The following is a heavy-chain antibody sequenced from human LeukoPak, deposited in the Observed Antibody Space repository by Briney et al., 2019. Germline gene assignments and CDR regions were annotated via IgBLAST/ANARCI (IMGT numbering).Heavy chain of an antibody. CDR3: ARQRQWLDIDY. CDR1: GYSISSGYY. D-gene: IGHD6-19*01. J-gene: IGHJ4*02. CDR2: IYHSGST. Sequence: SETLSLTCTVSGYSISSGYYWGWIRQPPGKGLEWIGSIYHSGSTYYNPSLKSRVTISVDTSKNQFSLKLSSVTAADTAVYYCARQRQWLDIDYWGQGTLVTVSS. V-gene: IGHV4-38-2*02.